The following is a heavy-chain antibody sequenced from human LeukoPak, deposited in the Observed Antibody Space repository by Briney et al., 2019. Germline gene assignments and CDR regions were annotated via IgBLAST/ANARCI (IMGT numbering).Heavy chain of an antibody. CDR1: GGSISSGDYY. CDR3: ATGGLPGGFDY. J-gene: IGHJ4*02. V-gene: IGHV4-30-4*01. D-gene: IGHD4-11*01. Sequence: SETLSLTCTVSGGSISSGDYYWSWIRQPPGKGLEWIGYIYYSGSTYYNPSLKSRVTISVDTSKNQFSLKLSSVTAADTAVYYCATGGLPGGFDYWGQGTLVTVSS. CDR2: IYYSGST.